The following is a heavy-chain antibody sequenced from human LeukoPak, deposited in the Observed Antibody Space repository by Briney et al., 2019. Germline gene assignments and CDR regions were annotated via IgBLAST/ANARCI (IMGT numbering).Heavy chain of an antibody. J-gene: IGHJ5*02. CDR2: ISPSGGST. Sequence: SVKVSCKASGYTFTSYAMNWVRQAPGQGPEWMGVISPSGGSTTYAQKFQGRVTITADESTSTAYMELSSLRSEDTAVYYCASGSFMVRGVGFDPWGQGTLVTVSS. V-gene: IGHV1-69*13. D-gene: IGHD3-10*01. CDR1: GYTFTSYA. CDR3: ASGSFMVRGVGFDP.